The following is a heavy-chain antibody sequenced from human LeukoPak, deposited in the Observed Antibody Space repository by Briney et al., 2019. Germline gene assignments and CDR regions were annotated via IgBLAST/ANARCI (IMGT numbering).Heavy chain of an antibody. J-gene: IGHJ4*02. D-gene: IGHD3-22*01. V-gene: IGHV1-18*01. CDR2: ISAYNGNT. CDR1: GGTFSSYA. CDR3: ARDTYDSSGSLDY. Sequence: EASVKVSCKASGGTFSSYATSWVRQAPGQGLEWMGWISAYNGNTNYAQKLQGRVTMTTDTSTSTAYMELRSLRSDDTAVYYCARDTYDSSGSLDYWGQGTLVTVSS.